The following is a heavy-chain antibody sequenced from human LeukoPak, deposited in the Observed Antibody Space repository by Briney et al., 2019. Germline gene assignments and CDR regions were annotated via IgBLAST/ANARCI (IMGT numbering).Heavy chain of an antibody. CDR3: ASDPSMVRGVQAY. V-gene: IGHV1-2*02. Sequence: GASVKVSCKASGYTFTGYYMHWARQAPGQGLEWMGWINSNSGGTNYAQKFQGRVTMTRDTSISTAYMELSRLRSDDTAVYYCASDPSMVRGVQAYWGQGTLVTVSS. J-gene: IGHJ4*02. D-gene: IGHD3-10*01. CDR1: GYTFTGYY. CDR2: INSNSGGT.